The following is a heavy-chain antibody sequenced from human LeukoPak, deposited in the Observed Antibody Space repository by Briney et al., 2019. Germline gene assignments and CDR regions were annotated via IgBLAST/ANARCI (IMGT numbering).Heavy chain of an antibody. Sequence: GESLKISCKGSGYSFTSYWIGWVRQMPGKGLEWMGIIYPDDSDTRYSPSFQGQVTISADKSISTAYLQWSSLKASDTAMYNCARQYGWRSYYFDYWGQGTLVIVSS. D-gene: IGHD2-21*01. CDR3: ARQYGWRSYYFDY. CDR2: IYPDDSDT. V-gene: IGHV5-51*01. J-gene: IGHJ4*02. CDR1: GYSFTSYW.